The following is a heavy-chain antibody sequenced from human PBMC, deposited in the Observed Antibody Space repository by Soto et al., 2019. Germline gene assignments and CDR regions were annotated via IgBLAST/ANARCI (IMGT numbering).Heavy chain of an antibody. D-gene: IGHD2-15*01. J-gene: IGHJ5*02. V-gene: IGHV1-18*01. CDR1: GYTFTSYG. Sequence: ASVKVSCKASGYTFTSYGISWVRQAPGQGLEWMGWISAYNGNTNYARKLQGRVTMTTDTSTSTAYMELRSLRSDDTAVYYCARVGYCSGGSCYFSCNWFDPWGQGTLVTVSS. CDR2: ISAYNGNT. CDR3: ARVGYCSGGSCYFSCNWFDP.